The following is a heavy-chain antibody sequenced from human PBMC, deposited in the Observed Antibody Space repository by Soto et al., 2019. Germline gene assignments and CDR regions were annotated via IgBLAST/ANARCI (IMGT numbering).Heavy chain of an antibody. Sequence: GGSLRLSCAASGFTFSSYAMSWVRQAPGKGLEWVSAISGSGGSTYYADSVKGRFTISRDNSKNTLYLQMNSLRAEDTAVYYCAKYCSSTSCPISYYYYYYMDVWGKGTTVTVSS. V-gene: IGHV3-23*01. CDR2: ISGSGGST. CDR3: AKYCSSTSCPISYYYYYYMDV. D-gene: IGHD2-2*01. CDR1: GFTFSSYA. J-gene: IGHJ6*03.